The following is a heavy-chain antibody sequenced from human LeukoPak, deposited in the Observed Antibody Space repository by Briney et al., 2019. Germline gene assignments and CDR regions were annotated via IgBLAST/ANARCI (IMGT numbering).Heavy chain of an antibody. CDR3: AKDRIASPPQGRFDP. CDR1: GFTFRSYA. CDR2: ISGSGDSA. V-gene: IGHV3-23*01. D-gene: IGHD6-6*01. J-gene: IGHJ5*02. Sequence: GGSLRLSCAASGFTFRSYAMNWVRQAPGKGLEWVSAISGSGDSAYYADSVKGRFTISRDNSQNTLHLQMNSLGAEDTAIYYCAKDRIASPPQGRFDPWGQGTLVTVSS.